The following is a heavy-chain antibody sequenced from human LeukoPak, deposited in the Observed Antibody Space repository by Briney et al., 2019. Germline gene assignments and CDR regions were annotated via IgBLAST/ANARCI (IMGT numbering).Heavy chain of an antibody. Sequence: PGGSLRLSCAASGFTFSSNWMSWVRQAPGKGLEWVANIKQDGSEKYYVDSVKGRFTISRDNAKNSLYLQMNSLRAEDTAVYYCARALYYYDSSGHKDYWGQGTLVTVSS. CDR1: GFTFSSNW. V-gene: IGHV3-7*04. CDR2: IKQDGSEK. J-gene: IGHJ4*02. D-gene: IGHD3-22*01. CDR3: ARALYYYDSSGHKDY.